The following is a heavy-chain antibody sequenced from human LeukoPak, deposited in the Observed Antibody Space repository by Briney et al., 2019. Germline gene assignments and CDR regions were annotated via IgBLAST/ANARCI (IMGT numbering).Heavy chain of an antibody. J-gene: IGHJ4*02. D-gene: IGHD6-13*01. CDR1: GFTFSDYY. CDR3: ARIAAARYYFDY. CDR2: ISSSSTYT. V-gene: IGHV3-11*06. Sequence: WESLRLSCAASGFTFSDYYMSWIRQAPGKGLEWVSYISSSSTYTNYADSVKGRFTISRDNAKNSLYVQMNSLSAEDTGVYYCARIAAARYYFDYWGQGTLVNVS.